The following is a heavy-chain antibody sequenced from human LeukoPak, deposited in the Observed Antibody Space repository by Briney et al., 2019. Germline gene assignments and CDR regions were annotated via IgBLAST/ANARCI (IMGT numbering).Heavy chain of an antibody. V-gene: IGHV3-23*01. CDR3: AKPPVVVPADPGN. J-gene: IGHJ4*02. Sequence: PGGSLRLSCIASGFRFSNYAMNWVRQAPGKGLEWVSVISGGGSSTNYADSVKGRFTISRDNSKNTLYLQMNSLRAEDTAVYYCAKPPVVVPADPGNWGQGTLVTVSS. D-gene: IGHD2-2*01. CDR1: GFRFSNYA. CDR2: ISGGGSST.